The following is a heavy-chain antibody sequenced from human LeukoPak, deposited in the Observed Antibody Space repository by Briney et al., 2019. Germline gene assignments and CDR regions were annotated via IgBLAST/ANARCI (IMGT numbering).Heavy chain of an antibody. CDR2: IKQDGSEK. D-gene: IGHD3-16*02. CDR3: AKNRASLLY. CDR1: GFTFSSYW. Sequence: GSLRLSCAASGFTFSSYWMSWVRQAPGKGLEWVANIKQDGSEKNYVDSVKGRFTISRDNAKNSVYLQMSSLRAEDTAVYYCAKNRASLLYRGQGTLVTISS. V-gene: IGHV3-7*01. J-gene: IGHJ4*02.